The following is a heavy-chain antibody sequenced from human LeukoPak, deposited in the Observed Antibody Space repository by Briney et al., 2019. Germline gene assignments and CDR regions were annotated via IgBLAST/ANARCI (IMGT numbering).Heavy chain of an antibody. CDR1: GGSFSGYY. V-gene: IGHV4-34*01. Sequence: SETLSLTCAVYGGSFSGYYWSWIRQPPGKGLEWIGEINHSGSTNYNPSLKSRVTISVDTSKNQFSLKLGSLTTTDTAVYYCARVGGYSGFYWGQGTLVTVSS. CDR2: INHSGST. D-gene: IGHD5-12*01. CDR3: ARVGGYSGFY. J-gene: IGHJ4*02.